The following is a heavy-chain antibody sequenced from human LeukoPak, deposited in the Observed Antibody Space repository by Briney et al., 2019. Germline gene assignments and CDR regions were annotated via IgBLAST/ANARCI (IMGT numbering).Heavy chain of an antibody. CDR3: AKSPKDSGYYEPIDY. D-gene: IGHD3-22*01. Sequence: GGSLRLSCAASGFTFSSYSMNWVRQAPGKGLEWVSSISSSSSYIYYADSVKGRFTVSRDNAKTSLYLQMNSLRPEDTALYYCAKSPKDSGYYEPIDYWGQGTLVTVSS. V-gene: IGHV3-21*04. J-gene: IGHJ4*02. CDR2: ISSSSSYI. CDR1: GFTFSSYS.